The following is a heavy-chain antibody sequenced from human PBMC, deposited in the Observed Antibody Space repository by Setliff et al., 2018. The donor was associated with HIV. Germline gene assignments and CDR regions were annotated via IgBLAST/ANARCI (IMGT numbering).Heavy chain of an antibody. CDR1: GYMFTDYY. CDR3: ASGGNYYDSSGLPYWYFDL. J-gene: IGHJ2*01. D-gene: IGHD3-22*01. V-gene: IGHV1-2*02. CDR2: INPNSDVA. Sequence: ASVKVSCKASGYMFTDYYIHWVRQAPGQGLEWMGWINPNSDVATYAQKFQGRVTITTDESTSTAYMELSSLRSEDTAVYYCASGGNYYDSSGLPYWYFDLWGRGTLVTVSS.